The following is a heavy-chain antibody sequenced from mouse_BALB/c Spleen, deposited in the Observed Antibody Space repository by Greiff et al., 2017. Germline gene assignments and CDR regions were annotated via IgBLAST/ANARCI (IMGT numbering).Heavy chain of an antibody. CDR3: ARHEVLGYAMDY. Sequence: EVKLVESGGDLVKPGGSLKLSCAASGFTFSSYGMSWVRQTPDKRLEWVATISSGGSYTYYPDSVKGRFTISRDNAKNTLYLQMSSLKSEDTAMYYCARHEVLGYAMDYWGQGTSVTVSS. CDR2: ISSGGSYT. J-gene: IGHJ4*01. V-gene: IGHV5-6*01. CDR1: GFTFSSYG. D-gene: IGHD2-14*01.